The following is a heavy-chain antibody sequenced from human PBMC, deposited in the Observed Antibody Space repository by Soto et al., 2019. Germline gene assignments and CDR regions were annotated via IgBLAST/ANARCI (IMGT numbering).Heavy chain of an antibody. Sequence: GESLKISCKGSGYSFTSYWIGWVRQMPGKGLEWMGIIYPGDSDTRYSPSFQGQVTISADKSISTAYLQWSSLKASDTAMYYCARGYYYGSGSYSPADYWGQGTLVTVSS. CDR3: ARGYYYGSGSYSPADY. CDR2: IYPGDSDT. D-gene: IGHD3-10*01. J-gene: IGHJ4*02. CDR1: GYSFTSYW. V-gene: IGHV5-51*01.